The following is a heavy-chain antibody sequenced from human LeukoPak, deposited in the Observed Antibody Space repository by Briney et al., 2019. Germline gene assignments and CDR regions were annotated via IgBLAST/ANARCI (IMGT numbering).Heavy chain of an antibody. D-gene: IGHD1-1*01. V-gene: IGHV3-7*01. J-gene: IGHJ6*03. CDR2: IKQDGSEK. Sequence: GGSLRLSCAASGFTFNSFGMSWVRQAPGKGLEWVANIKQDGSEKYYVDSVKGRFTISRDNAKNSLYLQMNSLRAEDTAVYYCARDPPPYGNIHYYYYMDVWGKGTTVTVSS. CDR3: ARDPPPYGNIHYYYYMDV. CDR1: GFTFNSFG.